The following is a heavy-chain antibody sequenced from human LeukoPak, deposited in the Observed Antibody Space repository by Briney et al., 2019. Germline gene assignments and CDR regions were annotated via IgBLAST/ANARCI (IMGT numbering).Heavy chain of an antibody. Sequence: GGSLRLSCAASGFTFSSYWMHWVRQAPGKGLEWVARINRDGTDKNYVDSVKGRFTISRDNAKNTLYLQMNSLRVEDTAVYYCARVCYYDSSKYCAYLQYWGQGGLVGVCS. V-gene: IGHV3-74*01. J-gene: IGHJ1*01. CDR2: INRDGTDK. CDR3: ARVCYYDSSKYCAYLQY. CDR1: GFTFSSYW. D-gene: IGHD3-22*01.